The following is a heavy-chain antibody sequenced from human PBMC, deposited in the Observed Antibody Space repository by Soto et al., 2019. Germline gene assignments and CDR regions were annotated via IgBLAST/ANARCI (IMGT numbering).Heavy chain of an antibody. D-gene: IGHD3-16*02. J-gene: IGHJ3*02. Sequence: ASVKVSCKASGYTFTSYAMHWVRQAPGQRLEWMGWTNAGNGNTKYSQKFQGRVTITRDTSASTAYMELSSLRSEDTAVYYCARDIEPPRAFDIWGQGTMVTVSS. CDR1: GYTFTSYA. V-gene: IGHV1-3*01. CDR3: ARDIEPPRAFDI. CDR2: TNAGNGNT.